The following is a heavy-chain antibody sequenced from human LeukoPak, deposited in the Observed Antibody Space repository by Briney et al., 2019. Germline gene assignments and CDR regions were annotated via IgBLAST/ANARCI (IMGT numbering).Heavy chain of an antibody. J-gene: IGHJ4*02. D-gene: IGHD3-3*01. Sequence: ASVKVSCKASGYTFTSYGISWVRQAPGQGLEWMGWISAYNGNTNYAQKLQGRVTMTTDTSTSTAYMELRSLRSDDTAVYYCARDLGVLRFLEWLGFDYWGQGTLVTVSS. CDR1: GYTFTSYG. V-gene: IGHV1-18*01. CDR3: ARDLGVLRFLEWLGFDY. CDR2: ISAYNGNT.